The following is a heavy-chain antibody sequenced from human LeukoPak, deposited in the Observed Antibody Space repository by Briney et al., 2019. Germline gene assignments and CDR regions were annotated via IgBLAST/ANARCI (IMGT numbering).Heavy chain of an antibody. CDR2: IKTKAEGGTT. CDR1: GFSLSNAW. CDR3: TTDHIVATIWVDY. V-gene: IGHV3-15*01. D-gene: IGHD5-12*01. Sequence: GGSLRLSCAASGFSLSNAWMSWVRQAPGKGLEWVGRIKTKAEGGTTDYAAPVKGRFTISRDDSKNTLYLQMNSLKTEDTAVYYCTTDHIVATIWVDYWGQGTLVTVSS. J-gene: IGHJ4*02.